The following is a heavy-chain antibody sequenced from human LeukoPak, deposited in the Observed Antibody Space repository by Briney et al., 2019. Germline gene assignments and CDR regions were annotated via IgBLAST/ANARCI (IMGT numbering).Heavy chain of an antibody. CDR1: GYTFTNYY. J-gene: IGHJ4*02. CDR3: ATKVLRSGYTYGFGNY. V-gene: IGHV1-46*01. CDR2: INPSGAGT. D-gene: IGHD5-18*01. Sequence: GASVKVSCKASGYTFTNYYMHWVRLAPGKGLEWVGIINPSGAGTSYAQKFQGRVTMTEDTSTDTAYMELSSLRSEDTAVYYCATKVLRSGYTYGFGNYWGQGTLVTVSS.